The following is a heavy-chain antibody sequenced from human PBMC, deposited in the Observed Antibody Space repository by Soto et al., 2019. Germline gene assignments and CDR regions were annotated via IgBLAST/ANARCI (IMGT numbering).Heavy chain of an antibody. Sequence: QVQLQESGSRLVRPSQTLSLTCSVSGGSVNSVGYSWSWIRQPPGKGLEWIGFISPSGSPACNPSLKSRVTISVDRSNNQISLELSSGTAADTAVYYCASGVLAWGPGTLVTVSS. CDR3: ASGVLA. D-gene: IGHD2-8*01. CDR1: GGSVNSVGYS. V-gene: IGHV4-30-2*01. J-gene: IGHJ5*02. CDR2: ISPSGSP.